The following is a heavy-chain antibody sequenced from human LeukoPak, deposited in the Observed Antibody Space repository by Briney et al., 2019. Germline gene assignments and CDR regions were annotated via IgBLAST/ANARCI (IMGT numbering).Heavy chain of an antibody. D-gene: IGHD3-22*01. Sequence: SVKVSCKASGGTFSSYAISWVRQAPGQGLEWMGRIIPILGIANYAQKFQGRVTITADKSASTAYMELSSLRSEDTAVYYCARMDDSSGYYGDWGQGTLVTVSS. CDR1: GGTFSSYA. V-gene: IGHV1-69*04. J-gene: IGHJ4*02. CDR3: ARMDDSSGYYGD. CDR2: IIPILGIA.